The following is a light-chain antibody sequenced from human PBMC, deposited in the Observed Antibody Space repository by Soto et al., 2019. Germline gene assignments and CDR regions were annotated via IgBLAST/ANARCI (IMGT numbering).Light chain of an antibody. Sequence: DIQMTQSPSTLSASVGDRVTITCRASQSVSSWVAWYQQKPRKAPKLLIYHASNLESGVRSRFSGSGSGTECTLTISSLQPDEFATYYCQQYNSYSGYTFGQGTTLEIK. CDR3: QQYNSYSGYT. CDR1: QSVSSW. J-gene: IGKJ2*01. V-gene: IGKV1-5*01. CDR2: HAS.